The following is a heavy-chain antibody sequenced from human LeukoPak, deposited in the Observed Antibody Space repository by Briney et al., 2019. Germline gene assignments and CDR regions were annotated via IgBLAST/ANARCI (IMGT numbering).Heavy chain of an antibody. V-gene: IGHV3-74*01. CDR3: ARGRAGGPDVFDM. Sequence: PGGSLRLSCAVSGFTFTSYWMHCVRQVPGKRLVWVARLRNDDGSTNYADSVKGRFTISRDSAKNTLYLQMITLRDEDTAMYYCARGRAGGPDVFDMWGQGTMVTVSS. J-gene: IGHJ3*02. CDR1: GFTFTSYW. D-gene: IGHD6-13*01. CDR2: LRNDDGST.